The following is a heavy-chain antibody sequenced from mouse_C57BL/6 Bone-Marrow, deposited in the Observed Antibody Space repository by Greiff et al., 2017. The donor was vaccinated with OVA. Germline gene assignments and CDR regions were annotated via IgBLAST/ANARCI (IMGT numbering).Heavy chain of an antibody. Sequence: VHVKQSGAELVKPGASVKLSCTASGFNIKDYYMHWVKQRTEQGLEWIGRIDPEDGETKYAPKFQGKATITADTSSSTAYMQLSSLTSEDSAVYYCARKSKWYFDYWGQGTTLTVSS. CDR2: IDPEDGET. J-gene: IGHJ2*01. CDR3: ARKSKWYFDY. CDR1: GFNIKDYY. D-gene: IGHD1-3*01. V-gene: IGHV14-2*01.